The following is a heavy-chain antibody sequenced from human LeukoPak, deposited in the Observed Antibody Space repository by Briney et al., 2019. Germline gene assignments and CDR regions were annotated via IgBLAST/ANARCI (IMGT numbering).Heavy chain of an antibody. CDR3: ASRAIAVGGTTDYYYYYMDV. CDR1: GYTFTSYA. Sequence: ASVKVSCKASGYTFTSYAMNWVRQAPGQGLEWMGGIIPNFGTTNYAQKFQGRVTITADKSTTTAYMELSSLRSEDTAVYYCASRAIAVGGTTDYYYYYMDVWGKGTTVTVSS. V-gene: IGHV1-69*06. J-gene: IGHJ6*03. D-gene: IGHD6-19*01. CDR2: IIPNFGTT.